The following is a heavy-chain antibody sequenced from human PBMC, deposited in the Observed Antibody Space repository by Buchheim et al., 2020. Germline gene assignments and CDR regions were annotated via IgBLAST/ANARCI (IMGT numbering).Heavy chain of an antibody. CDR2: IYWDDDR. Sequence: QITLKESGPTLVKPTQTLTLTCTFSGFSLSTNGVGVGWIRQSPGKALEWLGIIYWDDDRRYSPSLKSTLTITKDNSKNQVVLTMTNMDPVDSATYYCAHSRPATNTNEYYFDNWGQGTL. D-gene: IGHD2-8*01. CDR3: AHSRPATNTNEYYFDN. V-gene: IGHV2-5*02. J-gene: IGHJ4*02. CDR1: GFSLSTNGVG.